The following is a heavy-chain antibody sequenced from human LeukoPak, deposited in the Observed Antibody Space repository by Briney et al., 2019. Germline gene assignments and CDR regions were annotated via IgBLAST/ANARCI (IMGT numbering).Heavy chain of an antibody. D-gene: IGHD3-22*01. CDR2: IYHSGST. V-gene: IGHV4-38-2*01. J-gene: IGHJ4*02. Sequence: PSETLSLTCAVSGYSISSRYYWGWIRQPPAKGLEWIGSIYHSGSTYYNPSLKSRVTISVDTSKNQFSLKLSSVTAADTAVYYCASAVVVIRFDYWGQGTLVTVSS. CDR1: GYSISSRYY. CDR3: ASAVVVIRFDY.